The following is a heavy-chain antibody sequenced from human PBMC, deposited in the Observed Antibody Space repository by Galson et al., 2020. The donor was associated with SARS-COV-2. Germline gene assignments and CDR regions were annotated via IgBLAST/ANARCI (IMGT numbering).Heavy chain of an antibody. D-gene: IGHD4-17*01. CDR1: GFTFSYYK. V-gene: IGHV3-64D*06. J-gene: IGHJ4*02. CDR3: VSDFANYELDY. Sequence: QAGGSLRLSCSASGFTFSYYKMHWVRQAPGKGPEYVSSISGDGAVAHHADSVKGRFTISRDNFKNTLYLQMSSLRAEDTAVYHCVSDFANYELDYWGQGTLVTVSS. CDR2: ISGDGAVA.